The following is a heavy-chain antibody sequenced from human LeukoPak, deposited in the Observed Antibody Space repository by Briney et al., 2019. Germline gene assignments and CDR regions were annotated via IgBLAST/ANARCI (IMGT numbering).Heavy chain of an antibody. V-gene: IGHV3-23*01. CDR2: ITSSGDGT. CDR1: GFTFSIYA. CDR3: AKDRPNYYGSNGHYYRRDGDY. Sequence: GGSLRLSCAASGFTFSIYAMSWVRQAPGKGLQWVSSITSSGDGTYYADSVKGRFTISRDNSENMLYMQMNSLRVEDTAVYFCAKDRPNYYGSNGHYYRRDGDYWGQGTLVTVSS. D-gene: IGHD3-22*01. J-gene: IGHJ4*02.